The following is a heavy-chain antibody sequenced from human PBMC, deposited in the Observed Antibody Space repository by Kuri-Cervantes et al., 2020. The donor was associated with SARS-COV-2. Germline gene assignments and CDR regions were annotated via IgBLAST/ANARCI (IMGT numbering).Heavy chain of an antibody. D-gene: IGHD4-23*01. CDR3: AKDKQGNHDY. J-gene: IGHJ4*02. Sequence: GGSLRFSCAASGFTFSSYAMHWVRQAPGKRLEWVAVISYDGSNKYYADSVKGRFTISRDNPKNTLYLQMNSLRAEDTAVYYCAKDKQGNHDYWGQGTLVTVSS. V-gene: IGHV3-30-3*01. CDR1: GFTFSSYA. CDR2: ISYDGSNK.